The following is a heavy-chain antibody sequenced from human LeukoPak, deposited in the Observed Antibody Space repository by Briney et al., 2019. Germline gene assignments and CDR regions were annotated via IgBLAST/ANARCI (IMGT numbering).Heavy chain of an antibody. Sequence: GRSLRLSCAASGFTFSSYGMHWVRQAPGKGLEWVAVISYDGSNKYYADSVKGRFTISRDNSKNTLYLQMNSLRAEDTAVYYCANSWGYSGSYLGFDYWGQGTLVTVSS. V-gene: IGHV3-30*18. CDR3: ANSWGYSGSYLGFDY. D-gene: IGHD1-26*01. CDR2: ISYDGSNK. J-gene: IGHJ4*02. CDR1: GFTFSSYG.